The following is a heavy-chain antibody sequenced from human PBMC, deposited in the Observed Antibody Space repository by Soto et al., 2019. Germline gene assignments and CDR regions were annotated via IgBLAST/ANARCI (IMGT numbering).Heavy chain of an antibody. CDR3: ARASGSYPRWFDP. J-gene: IGHJ5*02. CDR1: GGSFSGYY. D-gene: IGHD1-26*01. Sequence: QVQLQQWGAGLLKPSETLSLTCAVYGGSFSGYYWSWIRQPPGKGLEWIGEINHSGSTNYNPSLTSRVTISLDTAQHQFSLKRSSVPAADTAVYYCARASGSYPRWFDPWGQGTLVTVSS. CDR2: INHSGST. V-gene: IGHV4-34*01.